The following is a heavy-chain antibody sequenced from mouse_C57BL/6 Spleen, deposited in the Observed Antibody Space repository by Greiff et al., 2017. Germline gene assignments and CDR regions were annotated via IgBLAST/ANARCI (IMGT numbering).Heavy chain of an antibody. CDR2: IYPGDGDT. CDR1: GYAFSSSW. Sequence: QVQLQQSGPELVKPGASVKISCKASGYAFSSSWMNWVKQRPGKGLEWIGRIYPGDGDTNYNGKFKGKATLTADKSSSTAYMQLSSLTSEDSAVYFCARGGVRRGDYALDDWGQGTSVTVSS. J-gene: IGHJ4*01. V-gene: IGHV1-82*01. D-gene: IGHD2-14*01. CDR3: ARGGVRRGDYALDD.